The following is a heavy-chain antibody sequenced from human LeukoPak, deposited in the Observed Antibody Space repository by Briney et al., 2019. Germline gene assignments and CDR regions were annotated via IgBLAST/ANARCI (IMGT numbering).Heavy chain of an antibody. J-gene: IGHJ4*02. CDR1: GGTFSSYA. V-gene: IGHV1-69*13. Sequence: GASVKVSCKASGGTFSSYAISWVRQAPGQGLEWMGGIIPIFGTANYAQKFQGRVTITADESTSTAYMELSSLRSEDTAVYYCARGGRYSSSWYFDYWGQGTLVTVSS. CDR3: ARGGRYSSSWYFDY. CDR2: IIPIFGTA. D-gene: IGHD6-13*01.